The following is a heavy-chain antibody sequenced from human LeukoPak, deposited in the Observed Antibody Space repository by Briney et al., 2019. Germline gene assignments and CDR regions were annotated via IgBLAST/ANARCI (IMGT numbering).Heavy chain of an antibody. CDR2: ISGGGSYI. J-gene: IGHJ5*02. D-gene: IGHD3-10*01. CDR1: GFTFSTYS. Sequence: GGALRLSCAASGFTFSTYSMNWVRQAPGKGLEWVSFISGGGSYIYYAESVKGRFTISRDNAKNSLYLQMNSLRAEDTAIYYCARDRVASGRFGEVASWGQGTLVTVSS. CDR3: ARDRVASGRFGEVAS. V-gene: IGHV3-21*01.